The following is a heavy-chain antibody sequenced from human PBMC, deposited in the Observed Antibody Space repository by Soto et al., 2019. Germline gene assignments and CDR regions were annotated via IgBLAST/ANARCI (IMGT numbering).Heavy chain of an antibody. CDR3: ARYYYDSSGYLDAFDI. D-gene: IGHD3-22*01. V-gene: IGHV5-51*01. J-gene: IGHJ3*02. Sequence: PGESLKISCNGSGYSFTSYWIGWVRQMPGKGLEWMGIIYPGDSDTRYSPSFQGQVTISADTSISTAYLQWSSLKASDTAMYYCARYYYDSSGYLDAFDIWGQGTMVTVS. CDR2: IYPGDSDT. CDR1: GYSFTSYW.